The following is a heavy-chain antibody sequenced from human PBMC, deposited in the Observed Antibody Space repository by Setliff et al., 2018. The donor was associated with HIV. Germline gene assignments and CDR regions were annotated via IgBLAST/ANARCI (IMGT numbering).Heavy chain of an antibody. CDR2: IFYSGST. D-gene: IGHD3-3*01. V-gene: IGHV4-59*12. Sequence: SETLSLTCAVYGESFSAYNWTWIRQPPGKGLEWIGYIFYSGSTNYNPSLKSRVTISVDTSKNQFSLRLTSVTASDTAMYHCARDGFWSGYIDYWGQGTLVTVPQ. CDR1: GESFSAYN. CDR3: ARDGFWSGYIDY. J-gene: IGHJ4*02.